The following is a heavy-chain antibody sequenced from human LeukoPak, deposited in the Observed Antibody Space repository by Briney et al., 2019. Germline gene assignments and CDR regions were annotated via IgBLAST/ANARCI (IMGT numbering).Heavy chain of an antibody. D-gene: IGHD3-10*01. CDR2: INQDVGEI. CDR1: GFTFSNYW. J-gene: IGHJ5*02. V-gene: IGHV3-7*04. CDR3: VRAHHPGGWFDP. Sequence: GGSLRLSCAASGFTFSNYWMSWVRHAPGKGLEWVASINQDVGEIHYVDSVRGRFTISRDNSKPSLSLQMRSLTADDTAVCYCVRAHHPGGWFDPWGQGTLVTVSS.